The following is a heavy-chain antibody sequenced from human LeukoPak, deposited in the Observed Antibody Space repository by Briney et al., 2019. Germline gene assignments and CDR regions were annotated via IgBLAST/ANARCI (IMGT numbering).Heavy chain of an antibody. Sequence: SGTLSLTCAVSGGSISSNWWSWVRQPPGKGLEWIGEIQHSGRTNYNPSLKSRVTISVDKSKNQSSLNLYSVTAADTAMYYCARDESDFSKVAYWGQGTLVIVSS. CDR3: ARDESDFSKVAY. D-gene: IGHD2-21*01. V-gene: IGHV4-4*02. J-gene: IGHJ4*02. CDR2: IQHSGRT. CDR1: GGSISSNW.